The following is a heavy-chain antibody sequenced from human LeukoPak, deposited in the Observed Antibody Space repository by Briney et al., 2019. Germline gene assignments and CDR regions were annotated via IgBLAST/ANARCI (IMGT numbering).Heavy chain of an antibody. J-gene: IGHJ4*02. CDR3: ARGAIVGATNDQTDIDY. CDR2: ISSSGSTI. Sequence: PGGSLRLSCAASGFTFSSYEMNWVRQAPGKGLEWVSYISSSGSTIYYADSVKGRFTISRDNAKNSLYLQMNSLRAEDTAVYYCARGAIVGATNDQTDIDYWGQGTLVTVSS. D-gene: IGHD1-26*01. CDR1: GFTFSSYE. V-gene: IGHV3-48*03.